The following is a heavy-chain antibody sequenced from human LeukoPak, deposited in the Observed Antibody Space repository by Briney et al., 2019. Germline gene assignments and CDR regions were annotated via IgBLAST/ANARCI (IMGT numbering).Heavy chain of an antibody. V-gene: IGHV3-30-3*01. CDR1: GFTFNTFA. J-gene: IGHJ5*02. CDR2: ISYDGDKQ. D-gene: IGHD1-26*01. CDR3: ARESHEGATRAYNWFDP. Sequence: GGSLRLSCAATGFTFNTFAMHWVRQAPGKGLEWLGLISYDGDKQIYTASVTGRFSFSRDNSNNTLYLQMNNLRPEDTALYYCARESHEGATRAYNWFDPWSQGTLVSVSS.